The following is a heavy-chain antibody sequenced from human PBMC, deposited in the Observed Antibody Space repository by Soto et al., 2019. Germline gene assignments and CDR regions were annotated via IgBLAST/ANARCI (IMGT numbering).Heavy chain of an antibody. V-gene: IGHV1-69*13. Sequence: SVKVSCKASGGTFSSYAISWVRQAPGQGLEWMGGIIPTFGTANYAQKFQGRVTITADESTSTAYMELSSLRSEDTTVYYCARDPRGGSDYYDSSGFGTGYFDYWGQGTLVTVSS. CDR3: ARDPRGGSDYYDSSGFGTGYFDY. D-gene: IGHD3-22*01. J-gene: IGHJ4*02. CDR1: GGTFSSYA. CDR2: IIPTFGTA.